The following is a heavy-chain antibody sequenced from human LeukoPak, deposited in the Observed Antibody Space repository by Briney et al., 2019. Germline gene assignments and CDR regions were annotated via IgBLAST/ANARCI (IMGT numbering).Heavy chain of an antibody. V-gene: IGHV1-2*02. Sequence: ASVKFSCKASGYTFTSYYMHWVRQAPGQGLEWMGWINPNSGGTNFAQKFQGRVTMTRDTSISTAYMELSSLRSDDTAVYYCAPTNSWYYYFDYWGQGTLVTVSS. CDR3: APTNSWYYYFDY. D-gene: IGHD6-13*01. CDR2: INPNSGGT. CDR1: GYTFTSYY. J-gene: IGHJ4*02.